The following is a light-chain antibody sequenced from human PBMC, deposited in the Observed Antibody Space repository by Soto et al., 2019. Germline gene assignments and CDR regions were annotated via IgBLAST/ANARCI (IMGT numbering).Light chain of an antibody. J-gene: IGLJ2*01. Sequence: QSVLTQPASVSGSPGQSITISCTGTSSDVGGYNYVSWYQQHPGKAPKLMIFDVSNRPSEVSNRFSGSRSGNTASLTISGLQAEDEADYYCSSYTSSSTVVFGGGTQLTVL. V-gene: IGLV2-14*01. CDR3: SSYTSSSTVV. CDR2: DVS. CDR1: SSDVGGYNY.